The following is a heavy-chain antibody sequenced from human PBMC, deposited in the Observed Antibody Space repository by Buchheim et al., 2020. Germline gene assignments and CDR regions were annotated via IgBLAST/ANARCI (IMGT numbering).Heavy chain of an antibody. CDR3: ARGRQRGSLSGSSKRYYFDY. D-gene: IGHD1-26*01. CDR1: GGSFSGYY. J-gene: IGHJ4*02. Sequence: QVQLQQWGAGLLKPSETLSLTCAVYGGSFSGYYWSWIRQPPGKGLEWIGEINHSGSTNYNPSLKSRVTISVDTSKNQFSLKLSSVTAADTAVYYCARGRQRGSLSGSSKRYYFDYWGQGTL. V-gene: IGHV4-34*01. CDR2: INHSGST.